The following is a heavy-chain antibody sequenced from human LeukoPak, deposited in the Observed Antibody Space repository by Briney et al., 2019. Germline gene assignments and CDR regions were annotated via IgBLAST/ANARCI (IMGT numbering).Heavy chain of an antibody. D-gene: IGHD2-15*01. Sequence: SETLSLTCTLSGGSISTYFWSWSPQTPGKGLEWIGYIFYSGSTNYIPSLKSRVTISVDTSKNQFSLKLSSATAADTAVYYCARSWVVVAATHLEGWFDPWGQGTLVTVSS. CDR2: IFYSGST. V-gene: IGHV4-59*01. CDR1: GGSISTYF. J-gene: IGHJ5*02. CDR3: ARSWVVVAATHLEGWFDP.